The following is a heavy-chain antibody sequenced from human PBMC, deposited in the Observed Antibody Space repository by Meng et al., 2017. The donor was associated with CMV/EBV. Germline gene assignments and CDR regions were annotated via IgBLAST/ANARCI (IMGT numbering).Heavy chain of an antibody. D-gene: IGHD3-10*01. Sequence: QVQLVQSGAEVKKPGASVKVFCRASGYTFTGYYMHWVRQAPGQGLEWMGWINPNSGGTNYAQKFQGRVTMTRDTYISTAYMELSRLRSDDTAEYYCARDRSITMVRGVMGWFDPWGQGTMVTVS. CDR2: INPNSGGT. J-gene: IGHJ5*02. V-gene: IGHV1-2*02. CDR3: ARDRSITMVRGVMGWFDP. CDR1: GYTFTGYY.